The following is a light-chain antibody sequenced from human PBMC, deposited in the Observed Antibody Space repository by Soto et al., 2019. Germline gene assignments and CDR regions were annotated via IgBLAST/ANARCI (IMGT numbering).Light chain of an antibody. CDR2: ASS. J-gene: IGKJ5*01. CDR1: QSVSSSY. V-gene: IGKV3-20*01. Sequence: EMVFTQSPGALSLSPGERATLSCRASQSVSSSYLAWYQQKPGQVPRLLMYASSSRATGIPDRFSGSGSGTDFTLTISRLEAEDFAVYYCQQSSSSPITFGQGTRLEI. CDR3: QQSSSSPIT.